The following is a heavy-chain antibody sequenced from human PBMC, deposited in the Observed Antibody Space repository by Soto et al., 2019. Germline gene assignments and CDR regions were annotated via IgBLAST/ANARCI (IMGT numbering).Heavy chain of an antibody. CDR2: IYYSGST. J-gene: IGHJ5*02. CDR3: ARSFREPLKWYLLGRWFDP. V-gene: IGHV4-31*03. CDR1: GGSISSGGYY. D-gene: IGHD2-15*01. Sequence: PSETLSLTCTVSGGSISSGGYYWSWIRQHPGKGLEWIGYIYYSGSTYYNPSLKSRVTISVDTSKNQFSLKLSSVTAADTAVYYCARSFREPLKWYLLGRWFDPWGQGTLVTVSS.